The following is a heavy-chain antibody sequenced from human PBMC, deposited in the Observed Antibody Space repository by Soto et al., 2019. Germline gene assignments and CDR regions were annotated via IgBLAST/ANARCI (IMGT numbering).Heavy chain of an antibody. CDR3: AKGGGEQLVKGGEDNWFDP. CDR2: ISGSGGST. Sequence: EVQLLESGGGLVQPGGSLRLSCAASGFTFSSYAMSWVRQAPGKGLEWVSAISGSGGSTYYADSVKGRFTISRDNSKTTLSLQMHSLRAEDTAVYYCAKGGGEQLVKGGEDNWFDPWGHGTLVTVSS. J-gene: IGHJ5*02. CDR1: GFTFSSYA. D-gene: IGHD6-13*01. V-gene: IGHV3-23*01.